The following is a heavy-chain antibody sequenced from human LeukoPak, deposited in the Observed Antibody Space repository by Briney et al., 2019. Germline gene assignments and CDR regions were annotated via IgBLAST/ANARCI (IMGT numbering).Heavy chain of an antibody. CDR3: AADYGGNWIYFDY. J-gene: IGHJ4*02. D-gene: IGHD4-23*01. V-gene: IGHV1-69*05. Sequence: GSSVKVSCKASGGTFISYAISWVRQARGQGLEWMGRMIPIFGTANYAQKFQGRVTITTDESTSTAYMELSSLRSEDTAVYYCAADYGGNWIYFDYWGQGTLVTVSS. CDR2: MIPIFGTA. CDR1: GGTFISYA.